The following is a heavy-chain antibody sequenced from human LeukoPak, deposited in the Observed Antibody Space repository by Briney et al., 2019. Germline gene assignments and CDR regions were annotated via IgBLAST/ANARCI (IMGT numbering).Heavy chain of an antibody. Sequence: ASVKVSCKASGGTFSSYAISWVRQAPGQGLEWMGGIIPIFGTANYAQKFQGRVTMTADESTSTAYMELSSLRSEDTAVYYCARDPVPVSGWPRYYGMDVWGQGTTVTVSS. J-gene: IGHJ6*02. V-gene: IGHV1-69*01. D-gene: IGHD6-19*01. CDR2: IIPIFGTA. CDR1: GGTFSSYA. CDR3: ARDPVPVSGWPRYYGMDV.